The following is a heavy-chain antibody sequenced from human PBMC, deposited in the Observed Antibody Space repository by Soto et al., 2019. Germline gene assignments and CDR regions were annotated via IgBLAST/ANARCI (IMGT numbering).Heavy chain of an antibody. CDR2: ISSSSSYI. Sequence: GGSLRLSCAASGFTFSSYSMNWVRQAPGKGLEWVSSISSSSSYIYYADSVKGRFTISRDNAKNSLYLQMNSLRAEDMAVYYCARVLWFGELLSDYFDYWGQGTLVTVSS. J-gene: IGHJ4*02. CDR1: GFTFSSYS. D-gene: IGHD3-10*01. V-gene: IGHV3-21*01. CDR3: ARVLWFGELLSDYFDY.